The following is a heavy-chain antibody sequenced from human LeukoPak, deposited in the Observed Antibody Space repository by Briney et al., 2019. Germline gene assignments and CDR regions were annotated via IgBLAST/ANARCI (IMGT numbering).Heavy chain of an antibody. Sequence: SVKVSCKASGGTFSSYAISWVRQAPGQGLEWMGGIIPIFGTANYAQKFQGRVTITADESTSTAYMELSSLRSEDTAVYYCASRSTARSDDAFDIWGQGTMATVSS. CDR3: ASRSTARSDDAFDI. D-gene: IGHD5/OR15-5a*01. CDR2: IIPIFGTA. J-gene: IGHJ3*02. CDR1: GGTFSSYA. V-gene: IGHV1-69*13.